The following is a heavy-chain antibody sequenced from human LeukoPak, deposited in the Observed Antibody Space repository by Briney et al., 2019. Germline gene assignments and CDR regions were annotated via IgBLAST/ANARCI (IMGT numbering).Heavy chain of an antibody. D-gene: IGHD3-10*01. CDR1: GGSISSYY. J-gene: IGHJ4*02. Sequence: SETLSLTCTVSGGSISSYYWSWIRQPPGKGLEWIGFIFYSGSTNYNPSLRSRVTISADKSKNQFSLKLSSVTAADTAVYYCAREMRSPRGGFDYWDQGTLVTVSS. CDR3: AREMRSPRGGFDY. V-gene: IGHV4-59*12. CDR2: IFYSGST.